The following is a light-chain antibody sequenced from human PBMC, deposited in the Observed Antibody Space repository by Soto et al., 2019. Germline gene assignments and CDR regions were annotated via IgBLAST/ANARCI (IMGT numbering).Light chain of an antibody. Sequence: DIQLTQSPSFLSASVGDRVTITCRASQGISSYLAWYQQQPGKAPKLPIYAASTLQSGVPSWFSGSGSGTEFSLTISSLQPEDFATDYCQQLNSYPLAFGGGTKVEIK. V-gene: IGKV1-9*01. CDR2: AAS. CDR1: QGISSY. J-gene: IGKJ4*01. CDR3: QQLNSYPLA.